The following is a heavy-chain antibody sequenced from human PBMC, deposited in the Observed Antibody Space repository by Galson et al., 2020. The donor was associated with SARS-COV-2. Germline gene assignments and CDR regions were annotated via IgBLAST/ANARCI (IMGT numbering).Heavy chain of an antibody. V-gene: IGHV3-11*06. J-gene: IGHJ4*02. CDR2: ISTTGTYT. Sequence: TGGSLRLSCAASGFTFSDYFMSWIRQTPGKGLEWVSYISTTGTYTNYAGSVKGRFTISRDNAKSSLYLQMNSLRAEDTAVYYCARAPRYRSGGSCPPVDYWGQGTLVTVSS. CDR1: GFTFSDYF. CDR3: ARAPRYRSGGSCPPVDY. D-gene: IGHD2-15*01.